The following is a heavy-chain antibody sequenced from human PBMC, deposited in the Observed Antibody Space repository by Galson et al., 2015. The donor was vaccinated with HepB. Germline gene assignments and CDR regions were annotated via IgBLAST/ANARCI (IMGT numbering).Heavy chain of an antibody. V-gene: IGHV3-30-3*01. J-gene: IGHJ6*03. CDR3: VSDYYYMDV. CDR1: GFTFPNYA. Sequence: SLRLSCAAAGFTFPNYAMTWVRQAPGKGLEWVAVISYDGSNKYHADSVKGRFTISRDNSKNTLYVQMNSLRAEDTAVYYCVSDYYYMDVWGKGTTVTVSS. CDR2: ISYDGSNK.